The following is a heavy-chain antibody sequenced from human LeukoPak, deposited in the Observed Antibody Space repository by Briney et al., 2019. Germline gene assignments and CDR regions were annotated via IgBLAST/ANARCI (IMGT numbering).Heavy chain of an antibody. V-gene: IGHV1-24*01. Sequence: ASVKVSCKVSGYTLTELSMHWVRQAPGKGLEWMGGFDPEDGETIYAQKFQGRVTMTRDTSTSTVYMELSSLRSEDTAVYYCARDYDVDWFDPWGQGTLVTVSS. D-gene: IGHD3-3*01. CDR2: FDPEDGET. CDR1: GYTLTELS. J-gene: IGHJ5*02. CDR3: ARDYDVDWFDP.